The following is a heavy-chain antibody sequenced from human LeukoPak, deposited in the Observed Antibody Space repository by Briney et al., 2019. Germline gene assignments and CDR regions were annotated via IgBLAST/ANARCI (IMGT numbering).Heavy chain of an antibody. D-gene: IGHD6-6*01. CDR2: VNHSGGT. V-gene: IGHV4-34*01. CDR1: GGSFSGYY. Sequence: SDTLSLICAVYGGSFSGYYWIWIRQPPGQVLDWIGEVNHSGGTNYTPSLKSRVTISVDTSKTHFSLRLSSVTAADTAVYYCARAKGPYSSSETYYFDHWGQGTLVTVSS. J-gene: IGHJ4*02. CDR3: ARAKGPYSSSETYYFDH.